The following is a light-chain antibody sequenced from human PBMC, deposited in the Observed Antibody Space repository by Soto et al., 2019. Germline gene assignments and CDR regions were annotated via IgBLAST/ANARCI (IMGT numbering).Light chain of an antibody. CDR2: KPS. CDR3: QQYNTYPLT. Sequence: DIPMTQSPSTLSASVGDRVTITCRASQSISTWLAWYQQKPGKAPKPLIYKPSSLEGGVPSRFSGRGSGTEFNITVSSPLPDDLATDYCQQYNTYPLTFGGGPTVEIK. J-gene: IGKJ4*01. CDR1: QSISTW. V-gene: IGKV1-5*03.